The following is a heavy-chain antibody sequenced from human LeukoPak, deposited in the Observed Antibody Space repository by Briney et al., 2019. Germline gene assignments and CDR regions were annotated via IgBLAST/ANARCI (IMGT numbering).Heavy chain of an antibody. CDR3: ATKTSNGDRYDY. CDR2: ISPTTGTT. D-gene: IGHD4-17*01. V-gene: IGHV3-23*01. J-gene: IGHJ4*02. Sequence: GGSLTLSCAASGFTFSSYSMNWVRQAPGKGLEWVSAISPTTGTTFYADSVKGRFTISRDNSENTLFLQMNSLRAEDTAVYYCATKTSNGDRYDYWGQGALATVSS. CDR1: GFTFSSYS.